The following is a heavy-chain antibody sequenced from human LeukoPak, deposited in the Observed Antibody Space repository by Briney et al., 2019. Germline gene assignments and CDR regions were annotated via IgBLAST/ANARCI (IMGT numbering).Heavy chain of an antibody. Sequence: SVKVSCKASGFSFTNSAVQWVRQARGQRFEWIGWIVVGSGNTIYVQKFQERVTITRDMSTSTAYMELSSLRSEDTAVYYCAAAYIGGAMVTNAFDIWGQGTMVTVSS. V-gene: IGHV1-58*01. D-gene: IGHD5-18*01. J-gene: IGHJ3*02. CDR3: AAAYIGGAMVTNAFDI. CDR1: GFSFTNSA. CDR2: IVVGSGNT.